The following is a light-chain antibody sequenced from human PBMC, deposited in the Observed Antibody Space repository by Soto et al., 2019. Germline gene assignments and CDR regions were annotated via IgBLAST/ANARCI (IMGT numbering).Light chain of an antibody. J-gene: IGLJ2*01. CDR1: SSDVGGYNY. V-gene: IGLV2-11*01. CDR3: CSYAGSYTLVV. Sequence: QSALTQPRSGSGSPGQSVTISCTGTSSDVGGYNYVSWYQQHPGKAPKLMIYDVSKRPSGVPDRFSGSKSGNTASLTISGRQAEDEADYYCCSYAGSYTLVVFGGGTKLNVL. CDR2: DVS.